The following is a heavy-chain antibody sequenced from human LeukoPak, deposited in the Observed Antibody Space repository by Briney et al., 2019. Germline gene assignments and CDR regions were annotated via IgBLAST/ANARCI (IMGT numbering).Heavy chain of an antibody. CDR2: INHSGST. J-gene: IGHJ6*03. CDR3: ARARSGNYYYYYMDV. Sequence: KSSETLSLTCAVYGESFSGYYWSWIRQPPGKGLEWIGEINHSGSTNYNPSLKSRVTISVDTSKNQLSLKLASVTAADTAIYYCARARSGNYYYYYMDVWGKGTTVTVSS. CDR1: GESFSGYY. V-gene: IGHV4-34*01. D-gene: IGHD3-3*01.